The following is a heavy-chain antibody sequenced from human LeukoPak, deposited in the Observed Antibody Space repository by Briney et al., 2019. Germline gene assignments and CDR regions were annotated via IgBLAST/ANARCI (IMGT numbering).Heavy chain of an antibody. CDR1: GFTFSSYG. Sequence: GGSLRLPCAASGFTFSSYGMHWVRQAPGKGLEWVAVIWYDGSNKYYADSVKGRFTISRDNSKNTLYLQMNSLRAEDTAVYYCAKDRTVRTRGWFDPWGQGTLVTVSS. J-gene: IGHJ5*02. CDR2: IWYDGSNK. D-gene: IGHD3-10*01. CDR3: AKDRTVRTRGWFDP. V-gene: IGHV3-33*06.